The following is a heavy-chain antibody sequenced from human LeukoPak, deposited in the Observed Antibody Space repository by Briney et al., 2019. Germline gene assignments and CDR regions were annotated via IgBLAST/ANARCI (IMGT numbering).Heavy chain of an antibody. V-gene: IGHV4-4*07. CDR3: ASLGYSYGF. CDR1: GDSISSDYY. Sequence: SETLSLTCAVSGDSISSDYYWGWIRQPAGKGLEWIGRIYTSGSTNYNPSLKSRVTMSVDTSKNQFSLKLSSVTAADTAVYYCASLGYSYGFWGQGTLVTVSS. CDR2: IYTSGST. D-gene: IGHD5-18*01. J-gene: IGHJ4*02.